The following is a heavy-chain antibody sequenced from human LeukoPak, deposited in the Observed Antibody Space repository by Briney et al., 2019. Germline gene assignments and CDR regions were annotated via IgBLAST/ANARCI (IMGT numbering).Heavy chain of an antibody. CDR1: GCTFSSYS. Sequence: GGSLRLSCAASGCTFSSYSMNWVRQAPGKGLEWVSSISSSSSYIYYADSVKGRFTISRDNAKNSLYLQMNSLRAEDTAVYYCAREGLYSYGSSYWGQGTLVTVSS. CDR2: ISSSSSYI. CDR3: AREGLYSYGSSY. D-gene: IGHD5-18*01. J-gene: IGHJ4*02. V-gene: IGHV3-21*01.